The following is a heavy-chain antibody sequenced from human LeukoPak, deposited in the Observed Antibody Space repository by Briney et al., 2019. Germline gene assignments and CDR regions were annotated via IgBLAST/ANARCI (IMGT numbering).Heavy chain of an antibody. D-gene: IGHD3-10*02. CDR3: AELGITMIGGV. CDR2: ISSSGSTI. Sequence: GGSLRLSCAASGFTFSTYAMNWVRQAPGKGLEWVSYISSSGSTIYYADSVKGRFTISRDNAKNSLYLQVNSLRAEDTAVYYCAELGITMIGGVWGKGTTVTISS. CDR1: GFTFSTYA. V-gene: IGHV3-48*03. J-gene: IGHJ6*04.